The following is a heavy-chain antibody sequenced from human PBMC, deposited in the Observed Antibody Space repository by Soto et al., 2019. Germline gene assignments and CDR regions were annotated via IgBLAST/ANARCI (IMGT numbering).Heavy chain of an antibody. V-gene: IGHV3-11*06. CDR3: ARDQDRNGDYNMFDY. J-gene: IGHJ4*02. CDR2: ISTSGSYT. D-gene: IGHD3-22*01. CDR1: GFTFNDYY. Sequence: GGSLRLSCAASGFTFNDYYMSWIRQGPGEGLEWISYISTSGSYTNYADPVRGRFTISRDNAKKSLYLQMNSMRAEDTAVYYCARDQDRNGDYNMFDYWGQGTLVTVSS.